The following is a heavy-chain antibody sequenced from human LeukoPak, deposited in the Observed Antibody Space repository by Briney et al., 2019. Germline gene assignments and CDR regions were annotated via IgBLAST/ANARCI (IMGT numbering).Heavy chain of an antibody. V-gene: IGHV3-7*01. CDR3: ARDPIPGLRYFDWSSQPKRSWFDP. CDR1: EFTFSSYW. D-gene: IGHD3-9*01. J-gene: IGHJ5*02. Sequence: GGSLRLSCAASEFTFSSYWMSWVRQAPGKGLEWVANIKQDGSEKYYVDSVKGRFTISRDNAKNSLYLQMNSLIAEDTAVYYCARDPIPGLRYFDWSSQPKRSWFDPWGQGTLVTVSS. CDR2: IKQDGSEK.